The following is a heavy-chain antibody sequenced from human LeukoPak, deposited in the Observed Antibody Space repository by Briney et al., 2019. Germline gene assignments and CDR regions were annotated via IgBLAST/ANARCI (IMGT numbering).Heavy chain of an antibody. CDR3: ARGLGYYDFWSGYYYFDY. J-gene: IGHJ4*02. V-gene: IGHV4-59*01. CDR2: IYYSGST. D-gene: IGHD3-3*01. Sequence: SETLSLTCTVSGVSISSYYWSWIRQPPGKGLEWIGYIYYSGSTNYNPSLKSRVTISVDTSKNQFSLKLSSVTAADTAVYYCARGLGYYDFWSGYYYFDYWGQGTLVTVSS. CDR1: GVSISSYY.